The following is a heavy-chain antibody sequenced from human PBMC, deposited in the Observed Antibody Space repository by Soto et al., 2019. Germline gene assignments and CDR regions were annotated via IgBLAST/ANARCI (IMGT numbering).Heavy chain of an antibody. CDR1: GCTFSSYC. D-gene: IGHD1-26*01. CDR3: VSDREKIGGYPNYYFDL. J-gene: IGHJ4*02. CDR2: IWHAGGNK. Sequence: PGGALRLSCAASGCTFSSYCIHWVRQAPGKGLEGVAFIWHAGGNKFYAESVKGRFTISRDNSENSLFLQMNDLRADATGVYYCVSDREKIGGYPNYYFDLWGLGTLVTVSS. V-gene: IGHV3-30*02.